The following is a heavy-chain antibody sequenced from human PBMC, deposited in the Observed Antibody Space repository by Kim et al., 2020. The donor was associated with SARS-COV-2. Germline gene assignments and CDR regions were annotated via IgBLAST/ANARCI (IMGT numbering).Heavy chain of an antibody. D-gene: IGHD3-22*01. CDR2: IIPMFGTT. V-gene: IGHV1-69*13. J-gene: IGHJ6*02. CDR3: ARTVVELRPEYYYYGMDA. CDR1: AGTFRSYA. Sequence: SVKVSCKASAGTFRSYAINWVRQVPGQGLEWMGAIIPMFGTTNYGQKVQGRVTITADESRRTAYMDLRSLRSEDTAVYYCARTVVELRPEYYYYGMDAWGQGTTVTVSS.